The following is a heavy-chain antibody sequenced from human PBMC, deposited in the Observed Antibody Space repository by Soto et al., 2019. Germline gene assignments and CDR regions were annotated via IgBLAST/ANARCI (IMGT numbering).Heavy chain of an antibody. CDR1: GFTFSSYA. J-gene: IGHJ5*02. V-gene: IGHV3-23*01. CDR2: ISGSGGST. Sequence: GGSLRLSCAASGFTFSSYAMSWVRQAPGKGLEWVSAISGSGGSTYYADSVKGRFTITRDNSKNTLYLQKNSLRAEDTAVYSCAKDWLVVDIVVVPAAGNWYDPWGQGTLVTVSS. D-gene: IGHD2-2*03. CDR3: AKDWLVVDIVVVPAAGNWYDP.